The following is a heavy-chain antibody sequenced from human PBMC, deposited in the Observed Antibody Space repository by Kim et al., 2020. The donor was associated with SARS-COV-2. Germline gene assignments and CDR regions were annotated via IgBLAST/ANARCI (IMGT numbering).Heavy chain of an antibody. CDR3: ARLTPPYYYDSSGYAFDC. Sequence: SETLSLTCTVSGGSISSYYWSWIRQPPGKGLEWIGYIYYSGSTNYNPSLKSRVTISVDTSKNQFSLKLSSVTAADTAVYYCARLTPPYYYDSSGYAFDCWGQGTLVTVSS. CDR1: GGSISSYY. V-gene: IGHV4-59*08. J-gene: IGHJ4*02. D-gene: IGHD3-22*01. CDR2: IYYSGST.